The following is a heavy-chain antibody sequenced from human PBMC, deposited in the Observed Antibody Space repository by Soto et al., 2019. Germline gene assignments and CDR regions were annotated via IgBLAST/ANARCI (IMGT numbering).Heavy chain of an antibody. CDR2: IYSGGST. CDR1: GFTVSSNY. CDR3: ARDKDRPGIWYRGAFDI. D-gene: IGHD6-13*01. V-gene: IGHV3-66*01. Sequence: GGSLRLSCAASGFTVSSNYMSWVRQAPGKGLEWVSVIYSGGSTYYADSVKGRFTISRDNSKNTLYLQMNSLRAEDTAVYYCARDKDRPGIWYRGAFDIWGQGTMVTVSS. J-gene: IGHJ3*02.